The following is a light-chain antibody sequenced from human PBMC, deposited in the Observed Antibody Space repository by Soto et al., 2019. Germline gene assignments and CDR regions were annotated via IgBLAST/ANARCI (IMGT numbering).Light chain of an antibody. CDR2: GAS. Sequence: EIVLTQSPGTLSLSPGERATLSCRASQSVSSSYLVWYQQKPGQAPRLLIYGASSRATGIPDRFSGSGSGTDFTLTISGLEPEDFAVYYCQQYDSSSWTFVQGTKVEIK. J-gene: IGKJ1*01. V-gene: IGKV3-20*01. CDR3: QQYDSSSWT. CDR1: QSVSSSY.